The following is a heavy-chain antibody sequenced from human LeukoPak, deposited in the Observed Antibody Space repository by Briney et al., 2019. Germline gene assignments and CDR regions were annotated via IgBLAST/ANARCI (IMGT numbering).Heavy chain of an antibody. V-gene: IGHV3-74*01. Sequence: GGSLRLSCAASGFTFSSYWMHWVRQAPGKGLVWVSRINSDGSSTSYADSVKGRFTISRDNAKNTLYLQMNSLRAEDTAVYYCERAGDIAARPIGWFDPWGQGTLVTVSS. CDR1: GFTFSSYW. J-gene: IGHJ5*02. CDR2: INSDGSST. D-gene: IGHD6-6*01. CDR3: ERAGDIAARPIGWFDP.